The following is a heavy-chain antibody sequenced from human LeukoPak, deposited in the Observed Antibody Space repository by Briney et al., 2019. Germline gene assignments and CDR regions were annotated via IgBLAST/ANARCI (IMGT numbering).Heavy chain of an antibody. CDR1: GFTFTVYY. V-gene: IGHV3-11*01. CDR2: ISSSGTVI. J-gene: IGHJ4*02. D-gene: IGHD3-10*01. Sequence: PGGSLRLSCAASGFTFTVYYMSWIRQAPGKGLEWVSYISSSGTVIYYGDSVKGRFTTSRDNAKKSLYLQMNSLRAEDTAVYYCARDYNCWGQGTLVTVSS. CDR3: ARDYNC.